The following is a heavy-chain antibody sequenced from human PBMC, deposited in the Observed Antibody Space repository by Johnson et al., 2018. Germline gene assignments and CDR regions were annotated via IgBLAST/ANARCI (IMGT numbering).Heavy chain of an antibody. CDR2: ISWNSGSI. J-gene: IGHJ3*02. Sequence: VQLVQSGGGLVQPGRSLRLSCAASGFTFDDYAMHWVRQAPGKGLEWVSGISWNSGSIGYADSVKGRFTISRDNAKNSLYLQMNSLRAEDTALYYCACHLGFGSDAFDIWGQGTMVTVSS. CDR1: GFTFDDYA. D-gene: IGHD3-10*01. V-gene: IGHV3-9*01. CDR3: ACHLGFGSDAFDI.